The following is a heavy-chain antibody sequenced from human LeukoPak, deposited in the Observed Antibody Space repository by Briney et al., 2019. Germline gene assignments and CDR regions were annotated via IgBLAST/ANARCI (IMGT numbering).Heavy chain of an antibody. Sequence: PGGSLRLSCAASGITFNSYTMNWVRQAPGKGLEWVSSISSSSSYIYYADSVKGRFTISRDNAKNSLYLQMNSLRAEDTAVYYCARVLSPYYYGSGIDYWGQGTLVTVSS. CDR2: ISSSSSYI. D-gene: IGHD3-10*01. J-gene: IGHJ4*02. CDR1: GITFNSYT. CDR3: ARVLSPYYYGSGIDY. V-gene: IGHV3-21*01.